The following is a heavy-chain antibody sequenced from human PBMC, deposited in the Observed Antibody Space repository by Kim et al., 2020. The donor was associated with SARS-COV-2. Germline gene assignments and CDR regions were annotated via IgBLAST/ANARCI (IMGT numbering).Heavy chain of an antibody. V-gene: IGHV5-10-1*01. CDR1: GYSFTSYW. CDR3: ASLGMLDYDILTGYPNYYYYSGMDV. J-gene: IGHJ6*02. CDR2: IDPSDSYT. D-gene: IGHD3-9*01. Sequence: GESLKISCKGSGYSFTSYWISWVRQMPGKGLEWMGRIDPSDSYTNYSPSFQGHVTISADKSISAAYLQWSSLKASDTAMYYFASLGMLDYDILTGYPNYYYYSGMDVWGQGTTVTVSS.